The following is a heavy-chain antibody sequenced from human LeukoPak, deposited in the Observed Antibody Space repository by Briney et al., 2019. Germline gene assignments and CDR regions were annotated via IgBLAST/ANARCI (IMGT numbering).Heavy chain of an antibody. CDR2: IYYSGST. Sequence: SETLSLTCIVSGGSISSGDYYWSWIRQHPGKGLEWIGYIYYSGSTYYNPSLKSRVTISVDTSKNQFSLKLSSVTAADTAVYYCATLTVTTDSPLFDYWGQGTLVTVSS. CDR3: ATLTVTTDSPLFDY. J-gene: IGHJ4*02. V-gene: IGHV4-31*03. CDR1: GGSISSGDYY. D-gene: IGHD4-17*01.